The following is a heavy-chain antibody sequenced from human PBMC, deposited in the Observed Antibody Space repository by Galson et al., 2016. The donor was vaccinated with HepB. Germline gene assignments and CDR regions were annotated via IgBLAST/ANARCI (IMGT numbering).Heavy chain of an antibody. D-gene: IGHD2-2*01. V-gene: IGHV1-24*01. CDR2: LDREHGEK. J-gene: IGHJ3*02. Sequence: SVKVSCKVSGYSLSELSIHWVRQAPGKGLEWLGGLDREHGEKTTAQKFRGRVTMTEDTSIHTAYMDLSSLRAEDTAVYYCATDSSPLAFNTKLVPVDAFDIWGQGTMVTVSS. CDR3: ATDSSPLAFNTKLVPVDAFDI. CDR1: GYSLSELS.